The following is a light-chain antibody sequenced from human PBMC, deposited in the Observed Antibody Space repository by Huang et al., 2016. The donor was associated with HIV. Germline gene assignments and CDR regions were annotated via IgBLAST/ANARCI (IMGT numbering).Light chain of an antibody. V-gene: IGKV2-28*01. J-gene: IGKJ1*01. Sequence: IVMTQSPLSLSVTPGEPASISCRSSQSLLHSNGYNYLDWYLQRPGQSPQLLIYLGSYRASGVPDRCNGSESGADFTLKIRRVEAGDVGVYYCMQALQTPRTFGQGTKVEIK. CDR1: QSLLHSNGYNY. CDR2: LGS. CDR3: MQALQTPRT.